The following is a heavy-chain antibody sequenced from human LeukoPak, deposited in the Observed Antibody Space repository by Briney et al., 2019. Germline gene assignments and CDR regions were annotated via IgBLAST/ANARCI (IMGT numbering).Heavy chain of an antibody. CDR3: ATAPPMVRGVIKDY. CDR1: GFTFSSYS. J-gene: IGHJ4*02. Sequence: GGSLRLSCAASGFTFSSYSMNWVRQAPGKGLEWVSSISSSSSYIYYADSVKGRFTISRDNAKNSLYLQMNSLRAEDTAVYYCATAPPMVRGVIKDYWGQGTLVTVSS. D-gene: IGHD3-10*01. CDR2: ISSSSSYI. V-gene: IGHV3-21*01.